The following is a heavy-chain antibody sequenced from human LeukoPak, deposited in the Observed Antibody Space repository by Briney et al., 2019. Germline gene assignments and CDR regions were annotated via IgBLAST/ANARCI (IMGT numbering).Heavy chain of an antibody. CDR2: IYYSGST. CDR1: GGSISSYY. Sequence: SETLSLTCTVSGGSISSYYWSWIRQPPGKGLEWIGCIYYSGSTNYNPSLKSRVTISVDTSKNQFSLKLSSVTAADTAVYYCARDRKYYGWFDPWGQGTLVTVSS. J-gene: IGHJ5*02. D-gene: IGHD3-10*01. CDR3: ARDRKYYGWFDP. V-gene: IGHV4-59*01.